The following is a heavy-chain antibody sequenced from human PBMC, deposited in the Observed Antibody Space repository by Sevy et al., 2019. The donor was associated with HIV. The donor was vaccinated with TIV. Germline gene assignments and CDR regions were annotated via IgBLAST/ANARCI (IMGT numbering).Heavy chain of an antibody. Sequence: GGSLRLSCAASGFTFSDYYMSWIRQAPGKGLEWFSSISSSHHAIKYADSVKGRFAISRDNAKKSLYLQMNSLRAEDTAVYFCVGRPYSSTYSWPYYFDYWGLGTLVTVSS. CDR3: VGRPYSSTYSWPYYFDY. CDR2: ISSSHHAI. CDR1: GFTFSDYY. V-gene: IGHV3-11*01. J-gene: IGHJ4*02. D-gene: IGHD5-18*01.